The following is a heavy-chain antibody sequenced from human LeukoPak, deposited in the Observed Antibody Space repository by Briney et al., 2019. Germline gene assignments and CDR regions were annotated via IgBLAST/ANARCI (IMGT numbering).Heavy chain of an antibody. CDR3: ARDPHGSGEMFDY. Sequence: SETLSLTCTVSGGSISSYYWNWIRQPPGKGLEWIGYISYSGSTNYNPSLKGRVTISVDTSKNQFSLKLSSVTAADTAVYYCARDPHGSGEMFDYWGQGTLVTVSS. J-gene: IGHJ4*02. CDR2: ISYSGST. V-gene: IGHV4-59*01. CDR1: GGSISSYY. D-gene: IGHD3-10*01.